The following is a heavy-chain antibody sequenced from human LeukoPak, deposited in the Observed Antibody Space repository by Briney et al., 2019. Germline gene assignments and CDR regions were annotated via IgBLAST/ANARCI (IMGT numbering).Heavy chain of an antibody. CDR2: IYPGDSDT. V-gene: IGHV5-51*01. CDR1: GYSFSSFW. D-gene: IGHD2-15*01. Sequence: ESLKISCKGSGYSFSSFWIGWVRQMPGKGLEWMGIIYPGDSDTRYSPSFQGQVAISADKSISTAYLQWSSLKASDTAMYYCARLKPYCSGGSCYLHEFDYWGQGTLVTVSS. J-gene: IGHJ4*02. CDR3: ARLKPYCSGGSCYLHEFDY.